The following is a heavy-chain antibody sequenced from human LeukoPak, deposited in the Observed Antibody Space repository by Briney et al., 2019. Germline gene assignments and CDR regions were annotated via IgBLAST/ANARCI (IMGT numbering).Heavy chain of an antibody. CDR2: IYASGST. CDR1: GGSISSYY. J-gene: IGHJ3*02. Sequence: NPSETLSLTCTVSGGSISSYYWSWIRQPAGKGLEWIGRIYASGSTDYNPSLKSRVTMSVDTSKNQFSLKLNSVTAADTAVYYCARFREYKEAFDIWGQGTMVTVSS. D-gene: IGHD2/OR15-2a*01. V-gene: IGHV4-4*07. CDR3: ARFREYKEAFDI.